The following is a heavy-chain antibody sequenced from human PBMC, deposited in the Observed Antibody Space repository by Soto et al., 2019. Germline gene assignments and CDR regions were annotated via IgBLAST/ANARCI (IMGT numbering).Heavy chain of an antibody. V-gene: IGHV3-23*01. CDR2: ISGSGGST. D-gene: IGHD3-22*01. CDR3: AKDMLVTMIVVVITLEY. Sequence: GGSLRLSCAASGFTFSSYAMSWVRQAPGKGLEWVSAISGSGGSTYYADSVKGRFTISRDNSKNTLYLQMNSLRAEDTAVYYCAKDMLVTMIVVVITLEYWGQGTLVTVSS. CDR1: GFTFSSYA. J-gene: IGHJ4*02.